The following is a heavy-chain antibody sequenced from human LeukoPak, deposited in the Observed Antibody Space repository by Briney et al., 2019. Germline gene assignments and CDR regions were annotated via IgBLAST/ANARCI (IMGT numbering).Heavy chain of an antibody. D-gene: IGHD6-19*01. J-gene: IGHJ5*02. CDR1: GFTFSSSS. V-gene: IGHV3-23*01. CDR2: ISGNGGST. Sequence: PGGSLRLSCAASGFTFSSSSMSWVRQAPGKGLEWVSVISGNGGSTDYADSVKGRFTISRDNSKNTLYLQINSLRAEDTAVYYCAKGSGWYAWGQGTLVTVSS. CDR3: AKGSGWYA.